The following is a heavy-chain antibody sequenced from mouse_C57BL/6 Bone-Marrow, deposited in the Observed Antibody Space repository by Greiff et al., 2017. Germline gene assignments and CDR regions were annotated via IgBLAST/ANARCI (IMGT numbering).Heavy chain of an antibody. Sequence: VQLQQPGAELVKPGASVKLSCKASGYTFTSYWMHWVKQRPGQGLEWIGMIHPNSGSTNYNEKFKSKATLTVDKSSSTAYMQLSSLTSEDSAVYYCARVGLYSNYFDYWGQGTTLTVSA. J-gene: IGHJ2*01. V-gene: IGHV1-64*01. D-gene: IGHD2-5*01. CDR2: IHPNSGST. CDR1: GYTFTSYW. CDR3: ARVGLYSNYFDY.